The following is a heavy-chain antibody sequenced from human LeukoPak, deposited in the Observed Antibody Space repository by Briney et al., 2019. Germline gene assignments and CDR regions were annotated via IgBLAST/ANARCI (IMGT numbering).Heavy chain of an antibody. CDR3: AKSLPSAWYVLDY. D-gene: IGHD6-19*01. J-gene: IGHJ4*02. V-gene: IGHV3-30*18. CDR1: GFTFSSYG. CDR2: ISYDGSNK. Sequence: GGSLRLSCAASGFTFSSYGMHWVRQAPGKGLEWVAVISYDGSNKYYADSVKGRFTISRDNSKNTLYLQMNSLRAEDTAVYYCAKSLPSAWYVLDYWGQGTLVTVSS.